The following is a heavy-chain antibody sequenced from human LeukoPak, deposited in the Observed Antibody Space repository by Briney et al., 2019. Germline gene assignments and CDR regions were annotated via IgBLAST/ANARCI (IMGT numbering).Heavy chain of an antibody. CDR3: AKMVTGHNYFDP. J-gene: IGHJ5*02. CDR2: ISGSGGST. D-gene: IGHD4-23*01. V-gene: IGHV3-23*01. CDR1: GFTYSNYA. Sequence: PGESLRLSCAASGFTYSNYAMNWLRQAPGKGLDWVSAISGSGGSTDYANSVKGRFTISRDNSKNVLYLQMNSLRAEDTAIYYCAKMVTGHNYFDPWGQGTLVTVSS.